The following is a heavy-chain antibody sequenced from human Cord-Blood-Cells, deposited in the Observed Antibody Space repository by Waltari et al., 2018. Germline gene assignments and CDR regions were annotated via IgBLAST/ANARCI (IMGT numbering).Heavy chain of an antibody. CDR2: IIPIVGTA. CDR3: ARDRGVTVVTGDAFDI. V-gene: IGHV1-69*06. D-gene: IGHD2-15*01. CDR1: GGTFSSYA. Sequence: QVQLVQSGAEVKKPGSSVKVSCKASGGTFSSYAISWVRQAPGQGLEWRGGIIPIVGTANYGPKFQGRVTITAEKSTSTAYMELSSLRSEDTAVYYCARDRGVTVVTGDAFDIWGQGTMVTVSS. J-gene: IGHJ3*02.